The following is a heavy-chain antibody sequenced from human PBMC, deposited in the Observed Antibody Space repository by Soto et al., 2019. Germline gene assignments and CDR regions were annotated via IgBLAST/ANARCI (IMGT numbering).Heavy chain of an antibody. CDR1: GFTFSNHA. Sequence: PGGSLRLSCAASGFTFSNHAMNWVRQAPGKGLEWVSSIIGSGGTTYYADSVKGRFTISRDNSKNTLYLQMNSLRAEDTAVYYCAKSFMGFSYGKIDYWGQGTLVTAPQ. J-gene: IGHJ4*02. D-gene: IGHD5-18*01. V-gene: IGHV3-23*01. CDR2: IIGSGGTT. CDR3: AKSFMGFSYGKIDY.